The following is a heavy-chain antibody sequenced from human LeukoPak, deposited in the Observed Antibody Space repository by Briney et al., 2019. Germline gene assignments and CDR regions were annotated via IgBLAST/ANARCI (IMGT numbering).Heavy chain of an antibody. CDR2: INIDGTST. J-gene: IGHJ3*02. V-gene: IGHV3-74*01. Sequence: GGSLRLSCAVSGFTFSNYWMHWVRQVPGKGLVCVSRINIDGTSTSYADSVKGRFTISRDNAKSTLYLQMNTLRAEDTAVYYCARAVAGTRNALDIWGQGTMVTVSS. CDR1: GFTFSNYW. D-gene: IGHD6-19*01. CDR3: ARAVAGTRNALDI.